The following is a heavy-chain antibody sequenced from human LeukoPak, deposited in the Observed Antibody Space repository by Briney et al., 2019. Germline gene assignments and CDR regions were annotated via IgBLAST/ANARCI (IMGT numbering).Heavy chain of an antibody. CDR1: GFTFSSYR. CDR2: ISTSSSSK. CDR3: AREGSGWDKIDY. Sequence: GGSLRLSCAVSGFTFSSYRMSWVRQAPGKGLEWVSSISTSSSSKYYADSVKGRFTISRDNAKNSLDLQMNSLRAEDTAVYYCAREGSGWDKIDYWGQGTLVTVSS. D-gene: IGHD6-19*01. J-gene: IGHJ4*02. V-gene: IGHV3-21*01.